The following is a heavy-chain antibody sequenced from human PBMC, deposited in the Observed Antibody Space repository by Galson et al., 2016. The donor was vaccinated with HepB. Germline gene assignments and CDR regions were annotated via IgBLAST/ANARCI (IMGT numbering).Heavy chain of an antibody. Sequence: PALVKPTQTLTLTCTVSGFSLSDARVGVSWIRQPPGKALEWLANIFSNDEESYNISLKSRLTISKDTSKSQVVLTMTNMDPVDTATYFCARANWNFYYGLDVWGQGTTVTVSS. V-gene: IGHV2-26*01. D-gene: IGHD1-20*01. CDR1: GFSLSDARVG. CDR3: ARANWNFYYGLDV. CDR2: IFSNDEE. J-gene: IGHJ6*02.